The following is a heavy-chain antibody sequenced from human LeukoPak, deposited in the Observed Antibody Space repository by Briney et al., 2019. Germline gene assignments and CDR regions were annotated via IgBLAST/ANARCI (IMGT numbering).Heavy chain of an antibody. CDR3: ARYGSSWPFDF. V-gene: IGHV5-51*01. CDR1: GYSFTSYW. CDR2: IYPGDSDT. Sequence: GESLKISWKGSGYSFTSYWIGWVRQMPGKGLEWLGIIYPGDSDTRYSPSFQGQVAISADKSINTAYLQWSSLKTSDTAMYYCARYGSSWPFDFWGQGTVVTVSS. D-gene: IGHD6-13*01. J-gene: IGHJ4*02.